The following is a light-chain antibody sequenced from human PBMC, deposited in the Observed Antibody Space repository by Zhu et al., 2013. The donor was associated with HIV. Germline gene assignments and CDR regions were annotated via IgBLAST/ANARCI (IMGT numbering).Light chain of an antibody. J-gene: IGKJ4*01. CDR1: QSVSSDS. CDR2: GAS. CDR3: QQYDSSSLT. Sequence: EIVLTQSPGTLSLSPGERATLSCRASQSVSSDSLAWYQQKPGQAPKLLIYGASSRATGIPDRFSGSGSGTDFTLSISRLDPEDFAVYYCQQYDSSSLTFGGGTTVEI. V-gene: IGKV3-20*01.